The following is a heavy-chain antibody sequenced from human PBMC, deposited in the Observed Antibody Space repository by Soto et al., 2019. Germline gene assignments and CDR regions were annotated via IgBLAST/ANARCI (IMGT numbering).Heavy chain of an antibody. CDR2: SIPIFGTA. Sequence: QVQLVQSGAEVKKPGSSVKVSCKASGGTFSSYAISWVRQAPGQGLEWMGGSIPIFGTANYAQKFQGRVTITADECTSTAYMELSSLRSDDTAVYYCARERDTVTTINWFDPWGQGTLVTVSS. V-gene: IGHV1-69*01. CDR1: GGTFSSYA. CDR3: ARERDTVTTINWFDP. J-gene: IGHJ5*02. D-gene: IGHD4-4*01.